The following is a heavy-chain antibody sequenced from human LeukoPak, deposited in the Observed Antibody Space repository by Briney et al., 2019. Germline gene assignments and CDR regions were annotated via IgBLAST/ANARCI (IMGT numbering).Heavy chain of an antibody. CDR3: ARGRRFGELNIDY. V-gene: IGHV3-33*01. CDR2: IWYDGSNK. D-gene: IGHD3-10*01. Sequence: GGSLRLSCAASGFTFSSYGMHWVRQAPGKGLEGVAVIWYDGSNKYYVDSVKGRFTITRDNSKNTLYLQMNSLRAEDTAVYYCARGRRFGELNIDYWGQGTLVTVSS. J-gene: IGHJ4*02. CDR1: GFTFSSYG.